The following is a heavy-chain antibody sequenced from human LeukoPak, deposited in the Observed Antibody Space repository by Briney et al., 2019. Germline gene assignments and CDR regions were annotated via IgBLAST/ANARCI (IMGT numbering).Heavy chain of an antibody. CDR1: GGSISSYY. D-gene: IGHD6-13*01. Sequence: SETLSLTCTVSGGSISSYYWSWIRQPPGKGLEWIGYIYYSGSTNYNPSLKSRVTISVDTSKNQFSLKLSSVTAADTAVYYCASTIGAAAGIGGWFDPWGQGTLVTVST. J-gene: IGHJ5*02. CDR2: IYYSGST. V-gene: IGHV4-59*12. CDR3: ASTIGAAAGIGGWFDP.